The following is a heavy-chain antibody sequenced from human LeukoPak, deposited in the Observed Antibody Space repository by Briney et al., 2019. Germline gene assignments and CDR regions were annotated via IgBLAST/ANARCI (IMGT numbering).Heavy chain of an antibody. CDR2: VYYSGST. D-gene: IGHD3-22*01. V-gene: IGHV4-39*07. CDR3: ARGRFTYYYDSSGYYGRSMGYYFDY. CDR1: GGSITSSSYY. J-gene: IGHJ4*02. Sequence: PSETLSLTCTVSGGSITSSSYYWGCIRQPPGKGLECIGSVYYSGSTYYNPSLKSRVTISVDTSKNQFSLKLSSVTAADTAVYYCARGRFTYYYDSSGYYGRSMGYYFDYWGQGTLVTVSS.